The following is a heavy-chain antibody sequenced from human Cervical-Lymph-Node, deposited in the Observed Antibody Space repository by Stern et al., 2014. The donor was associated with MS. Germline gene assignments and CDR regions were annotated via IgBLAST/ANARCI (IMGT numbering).Heavy chain of an antibody. Sequence: EVQLVASGGGLVKPGGSLLLSCAASGFPFSSHSMNWVRPAPGKGLEWVSSISSVGSFYAESVQGRFTISRDNAKDSLFLQMNSLRVDDTAVYYCAREPQGGAWYYGMDVWGQGTTVTVSS. CDR3: AREPQGGAWYYGMDV. D-gene: IGHD1-26*01. CDR1: GFPFSSHS. V-gene: IGHV3-21*06. CDR2: ISSVGS. J-gene: IGHJ6*02.